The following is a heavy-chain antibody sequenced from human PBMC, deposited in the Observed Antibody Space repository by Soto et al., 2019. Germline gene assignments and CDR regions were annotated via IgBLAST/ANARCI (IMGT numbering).Heavy chain of an antibody. J-gene: IGHJ4*02. CDR3: ARAVGGPTSNLDY. D-gene: IGHD3-16*01. V-gene: IGHV1-3*05. CDR2: INAGNGNT. Sequence: QVQLVQSGAEEKKPGASVKVSCKASGYTFTSYAMHWVRQAPGQRLEWMGWINAGNGNTKYSQKFQGRVTITRDSSASTAYMELSSLRSEDTAVYYCARAVGGPTSNLDYWGQGTLVTVSS. CDR1: GYTFTSYA.